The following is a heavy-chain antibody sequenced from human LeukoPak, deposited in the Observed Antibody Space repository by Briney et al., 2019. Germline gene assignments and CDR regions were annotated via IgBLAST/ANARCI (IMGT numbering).Heavy chain of an antibody. V-gene: IGHV1-46*01. CDR3: ARPLFCAFDNCGYWLDP. J-gene: IGHJ5*02. D-gene: IGHD1-20*01. CDR1: GYTFTKYL. CDR2: INPNGDAT. Sequence: ASGKVSCKTAGYTFTKYLIHWVRQAPGQGLEWVGTINPNGDATNYAPRLQGRLTLTQDTSTSTDYMELRGLTPDDTAVYYCARPLFCAFDNCGYWLDPWGPGTLVTVSS.